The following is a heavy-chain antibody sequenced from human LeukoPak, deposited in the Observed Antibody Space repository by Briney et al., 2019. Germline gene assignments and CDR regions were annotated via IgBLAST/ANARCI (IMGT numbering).Heavy chain of an antibody. D-gene: IGHD4-17*01. Sequence: GGSLRLSCPASGFTFSSYSMNWVRQAPGKGLEGVASINLISGYIYYADSVKGRFTISRDNAKNSLYLQMNSLRAEDTAVYYCAREDYGDYVGDYYYYYYMDVWGKGTTVTVSS. CDR3: AREDYGDYVGDYYYYYYMDV. CDR1: GFTFSSYS. CDR2: INLISGYI. V-gene: IGHV3-21*01. J-gene: IGHJ6*03.